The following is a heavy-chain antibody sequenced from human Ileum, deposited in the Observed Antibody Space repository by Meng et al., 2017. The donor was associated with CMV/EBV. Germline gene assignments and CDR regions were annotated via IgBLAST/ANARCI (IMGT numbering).Heavy chain of an antibody. CDR2: INPDNGAT. CDR1: GYTFTGYY. Sequence: ASVKVSFKASGYTFTGYYIHWVRQAPGQGLECMGWINPDNGATRYTENFHGRVTMTRDTSISTAYMEVSSLTSDDTAMYYCARDRADTVGTGKNCFDPWGQGTLVTVSS. CDR3: ARDRADTVGTGKNCFDP. D-gene: IGHD5-12*01. J-gene: IGHJ5*02. V-gene: IGHV1-2*02.